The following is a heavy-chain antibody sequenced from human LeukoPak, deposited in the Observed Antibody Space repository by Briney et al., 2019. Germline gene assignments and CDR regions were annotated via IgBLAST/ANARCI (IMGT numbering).Heavy chain of an antibody. CDR2: IHYSGTT. Sequence: SETLSLTCAVYGGSFSGYYWSWIRQPPGKGLEYIGEIHYSGTTNYNPSPKSRVTISLDKSKNQFSLNLNSVTAADTAVFYCARGSHDTIRGVLDIWGQGTMVTVSS. CDR1: GGSFSGYY. J-gene: IGHJ3*02. CDR3: ARGSHDTIRGVLDI. V-gene: IGHV4-34*01. D-gene: IGHD3-10*01.